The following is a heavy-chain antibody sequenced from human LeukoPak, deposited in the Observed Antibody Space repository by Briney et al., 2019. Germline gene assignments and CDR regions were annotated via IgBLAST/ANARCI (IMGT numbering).Heavy chain of an antibody. V-gene: IGHV4-38-2*02. D-gene: IGHD2-2*01. CDR2: IYHSGST. Sequence: SETLSLTCTVSAYSISSGYYWGWIRQPPGKGLECIGTIYHSGSTYYNPSLKSRVTISVDTSKNQFSLRLSSVTAADTAVYYCARSSRCWSTFDNWGQGTLVTVSS. J-gene: IGHJ4*02. CDR3: ARSSRCWSTFDN. CDR1: AYSISSGYY.